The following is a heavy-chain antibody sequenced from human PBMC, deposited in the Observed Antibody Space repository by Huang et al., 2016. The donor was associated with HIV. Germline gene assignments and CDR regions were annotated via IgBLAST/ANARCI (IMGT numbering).Heavy chain of an antibody. D-gene: IGHD3-22*01. J-gene: IGHJ3*01. V-gene: IGHV1-18*01. CDR2: ISACNGDT. CDR3: ARDPKYHRIGYYRQRRGIDV. Sequence: QAQLMQSGPEVKKPGASVKVSCTTSGYSFTDYGITWVRQAPGQGPEWVGWISACNGDTVIAQRLQGRGTLTTDTSTSMAYMELRSLRFDDTAVYFCARDPKYHRIGYYRQRRGIDVWGQGTMVSVSS. CDR1: GYSFTDYG.